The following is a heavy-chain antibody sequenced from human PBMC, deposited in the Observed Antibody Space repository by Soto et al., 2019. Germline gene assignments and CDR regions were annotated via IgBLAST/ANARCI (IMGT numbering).Heavy chain of an antibody. CDR1: GGSISSYY. J-gene: IGHJ3*02. Sequence: ASEDLSLPCTVSGGSISSYYWSWIRQPPGKGLEWIGYIYYSGSTNYNPSLKSRVTISVDTSKNQFSLKLSSVTAADTAVYYCARDSGYCSSTSCAHDAFDIWGQGTMVTVSS. D-gene: IGHD2-2*01. CDR3: ARDSGYCSSTSCAHDAFDI. V-gene: IGHV4-59*01. CDR2: IYYSGST.